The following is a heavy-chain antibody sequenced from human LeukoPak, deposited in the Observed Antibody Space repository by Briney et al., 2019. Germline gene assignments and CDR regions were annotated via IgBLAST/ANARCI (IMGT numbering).Heavy chain of an antibody. CDR1: GGSFSGYY. CDR3: ARAGIAGSPYGY. D-gene: IGHD6-13*01. V-gene: IGHV4-34*01. Sequence: SETLSLTCAVYGGSFSGYYWSWIRQPPGKGLEWIGEINHSGSTNYNPSLKSRATMSIDTTKNQFSLKLRSVTAADTAVYFCARAGIAGSPYGYWGQGTLVTVSS. J-gene: IGHJ4*02. CDR2: INHSGST.